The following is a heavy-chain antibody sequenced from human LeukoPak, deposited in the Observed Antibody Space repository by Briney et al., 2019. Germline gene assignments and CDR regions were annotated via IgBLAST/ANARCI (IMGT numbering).Heavy chain of an antibody. D-gene: IGHD4-23*01. V-gene: IGHV1-8*01. CDR2: MNPNSGNT. CDR1: GYTFTRYD. CDR3: ARDYGGNSGWFDP. J-gene: IGHJ5*02. Sequence: APVKVSCKASGYTFTRYDMNWVRQATGQGLEWLGWMNPNSGNTGYAQKFQGRVTMTRNTSISTAYMELSSLRSEDTAVYYCARDYGGNSGWFDPWGQGTLVTVSS.